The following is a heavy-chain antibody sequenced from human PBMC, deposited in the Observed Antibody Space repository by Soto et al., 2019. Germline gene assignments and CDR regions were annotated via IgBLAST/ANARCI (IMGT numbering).Heavy chain of an antibody. CDR3: ARGVQIIVLQPAAIDY. D-gene: IGHD2-2*01. CDR2: IHNSSSTI. CDR1: GFTFSSYS. J-gene: IGHJ4*02. V-gene: IGHV3-48*02. Sequence: EVQLVESGGGLVQPGESLRLSCAASGFTFSSYSMNWVRQAPGKGLEWVSYIHNSSSTIYYADSVRGRFTISRDNAKNSLYLQMNSLRDEDTAVYYCARGVQIIVLQPAAIDYWGQGTLVTVSS.